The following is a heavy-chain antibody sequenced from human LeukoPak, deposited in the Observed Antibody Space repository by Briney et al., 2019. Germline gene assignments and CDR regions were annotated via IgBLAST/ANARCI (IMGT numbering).Heavy chain of an antibody. CDR1: GGTFIIYA. D-gene: IGHD4-17*01. Sequence: ASVKVSCKASGGTFIIYAISWVRQAPGQGLEWMGRIILIFGIANYAQKFQGRVTITADKSTSTAYMELSSLRSEDTAVYYCAGESHFQLRLLPDYWGQGTLVTVSS. CDR2: IILIFGIA. J-gene: IGHJ4*02. CDR3: AGESHFQLRLLPDY. V-gene: IGHV1-69*10.